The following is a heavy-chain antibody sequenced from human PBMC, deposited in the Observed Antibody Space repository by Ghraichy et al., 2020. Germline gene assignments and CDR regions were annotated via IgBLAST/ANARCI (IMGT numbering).Heavy chain of an antibody. D-gene: IGHD3-16*01. CDR3: AGTVITDYYYWYGMDV. CDR1: GGSVSGGTYY. V-gene: IGHV4-61*01. J-gene: IGHJ6*02. CDR2: FFYNGSP. Sequence: SETLSLTCTVAGGSVSGGTYYWTWIRQPPGKGLEWIGHFFYNGSPNYNPSLNSRITMSVDTSKNQFSLNLRSVTAADTALYYCAGTVITDYYYWYGMDVWGHGTTVTVTS.